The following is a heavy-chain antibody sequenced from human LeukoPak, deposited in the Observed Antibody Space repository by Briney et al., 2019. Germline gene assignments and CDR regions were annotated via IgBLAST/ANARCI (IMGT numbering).Heavy chain of an antibody. V-gene: IGHV1-46*01. CDR2: INPSGSST. D-gene: IGHD3-22*01. J-gene: IGHJ4*02. CDR3: ARDRYRIVVVPHYFDY. CDR1: GYTFTSHY. Sequence: ASVKVSCKASGYTFTSHYMHWVRQAPGQGLEWMGLINPSGSSTLYAQKFQGRVTMTRDMSTTTDYMELSSLRSEDAAVYYCARDRYRIVVVPHYFDYWGQGTLVTVSS.